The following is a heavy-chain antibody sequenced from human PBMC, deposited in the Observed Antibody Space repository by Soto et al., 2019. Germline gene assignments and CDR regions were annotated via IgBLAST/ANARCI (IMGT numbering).Heavy chain of an antibody. CDR1: GFTFSSYW. CDR2: IKQDGSEK. Sequence: GGSLRLSCAASGFTFSSYWMSWVRQAPGKGLEWVANIKQDGSEKYYVDSVKGRFTISRDNAKNSLYLQMNSLRAEDTAVYYCARPGDGYNYGAFDIWGQGTMVTVSS. J-gene: IGHJ3*02. V-gene: IGHV3-7*05. CDR3: ARPGDGYNYGAFDI. D-gene: IGHD5-12*01.